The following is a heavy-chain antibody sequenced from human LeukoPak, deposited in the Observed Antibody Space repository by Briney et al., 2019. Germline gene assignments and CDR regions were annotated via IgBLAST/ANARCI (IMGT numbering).Heavy chain of an antibody. CDR2: IYTSGST. CDR3: ARKDGDY. Sequence: SETLSLTCTVSGASISSYFWTWIRQPAGKGLEWIGRIYTSGSTDYNPSLKSRVTMSLDTSRNQFSLKLATVAAADTAVYYCARKDGDYWGQGTLVTVSS. V-gene: IGHV4-4*07. J-gene: IGHJ4*02. CDR1: GASISSYF.